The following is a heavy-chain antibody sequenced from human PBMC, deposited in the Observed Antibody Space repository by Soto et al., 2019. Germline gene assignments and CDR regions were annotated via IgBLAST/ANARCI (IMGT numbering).Heavy chain of an antibody. CDR1: GYTFTSYA. CDR3: ARVRCGGSCNYDGFDL. Sequence: ASVKVSCKASGYTFTSYAMHWVRQAPGQRREWMGWINAGNGNTKYSQKFQGRVTITRDTSASTAYMELSSLRSEDTAVYYCARVRCGGSCNYDGFDLWGQGTMVTVSS. V-gene: IGHV1-3*01. J-gene: IGHJ3*01. D-gene: IGHD2-15*01. CDR2: INAGNGNT.